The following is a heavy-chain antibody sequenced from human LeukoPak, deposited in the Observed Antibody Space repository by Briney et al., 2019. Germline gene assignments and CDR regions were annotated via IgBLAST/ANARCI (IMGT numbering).Heavy chain of an antibody. Sequence: SETLSLTCTVSGGSISSGSYYWGWIRQPAGKGLEWIGRIYTSGSTNYNPSLKSRVTVSVDTSKNQFSLKLSSVTAADTAVYYCARGGSYGSGFYYYMDVWGKGTTVTISS. CDR3: ARGGSYGSGFYYYMDV. CDR2: IYTSGST. CDR1: GGSISSGSYY. D-gene: IGHD3-10*01. J-gene: IGHJ6*03. V-gene: IGHV4-61*02.